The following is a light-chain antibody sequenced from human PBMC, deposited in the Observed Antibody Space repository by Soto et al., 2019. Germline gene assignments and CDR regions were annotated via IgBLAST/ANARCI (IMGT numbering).Light chain of an antibody. CDR1: SSNIGAGYD. CDR2: GNS. J-gene: IGLJ1*01. V-gene: IGLV1-40*01. CDR3: QSYDSSLSGYV. Sequence: QSVLTQPPSVSGAPGQRVTISCTGSSSNIGAGYDVHWYQQLPGTAPKLLIYGNSNRPSGVPDRFSGSKSGTSASLAITGLQAEEEADYYSQSYDSSLSGYVFGTGTKVTVL.